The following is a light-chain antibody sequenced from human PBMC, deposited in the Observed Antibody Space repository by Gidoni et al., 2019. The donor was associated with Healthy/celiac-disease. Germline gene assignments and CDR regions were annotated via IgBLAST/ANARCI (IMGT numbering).Light chain of an antibody. J-gene: IGKJ2*01. CDR1: QDISNY. Sequence: DIQMTQSPSSLSASVGDRVTITCQASQDISNYLNWYQQKPGKAPKLLIYDASNLETGVPSRFSGSGSGTDFTFTISSLKPEDMATYYCQQYDNLPPYTFXQXTKLEIK. CDR2: DAS. CDR3: QQYDNLPPYT. V-gene: IGKV1-33*01.